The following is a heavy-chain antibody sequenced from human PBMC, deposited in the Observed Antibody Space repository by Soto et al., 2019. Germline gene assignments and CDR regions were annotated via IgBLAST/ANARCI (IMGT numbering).Heavy chain of an antibody. CDR3: ARAMVVTQNWFDP. J-gene: IGHJ5*02. D-gene: IGHD2-21*02. CDR1: GGSISSCDYY. V-gene: IGHV4-30-4*01. CDR2: IYYSGST. Sequence: PSETLSLTCTVSGGSISSCDYYWSWIRQPPGKGLEWIGYIYYSGSTYYNPSLKSRVTISVDTSKNQFSLKLSSVTAADTAVYYCARAMVVTQNWFDPWGQGTLVTVSS.